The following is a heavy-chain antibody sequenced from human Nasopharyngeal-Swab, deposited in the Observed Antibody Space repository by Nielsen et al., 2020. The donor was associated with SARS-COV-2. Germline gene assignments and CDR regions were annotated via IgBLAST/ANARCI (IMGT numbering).Heavy chain of an antibody. CDR3: AMGSAGYLDY. J-gene: IGHJ4*02. V-gene: IGHV4-39*01. CDR2: ISYSGGT. D-gene: IGHD6-13*01. Sequence: RQPPGKGLEWIGNISYSGGTYYKPSLKRRVTISVDTSKNQFSLKLSSVTAADTAVYYCAMGSAGYLDYWGQGTLVTVSS.